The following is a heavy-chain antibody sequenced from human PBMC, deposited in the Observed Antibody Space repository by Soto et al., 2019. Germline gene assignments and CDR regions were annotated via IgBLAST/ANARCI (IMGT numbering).Heavy chain of an antibody. CDR1: GFTFSPYA. CDR2: ISGSGRNT. V-gene: IGHV3-23*01. CDR3: AKGVRRLLRTQYYYGLDV. J-gene: IGHJ6*02. Sequence: EVQLLESGGGLVQPGGSLRLSCAASGFTFSPYAMTWVRQAPGKGLEWVSSISGSGRNTNYADSVKGRFTVSRNNSKRTLSLQMNSLTEEDTAIYYCAKGVRRLLRTQYYYGLDVWGRGTTVTVSS. D-gene: IGHD3-16*01.